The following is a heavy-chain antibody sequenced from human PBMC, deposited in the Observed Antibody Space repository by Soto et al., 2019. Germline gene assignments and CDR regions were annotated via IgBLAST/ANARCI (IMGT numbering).Heavy chain of an antibody. V-gene: IGHV1-24*01. CDR3: AREGMTAAALDY. CDR2: FDPEDGET. J-gene: IGHJ4*02. D-gene: IGHD6-13*01. CDR1: GYTLTELS. Sequence: ASVKVSCKVSGYTLTELSMHWVRQAPGKGLEWMGGFDPEDGETIYAQKFQGRVTMTEDTSTDTSKNQFSLKLSSVTAADTAVYYCAREGMTAAALDYWGQGTLVTVSS.